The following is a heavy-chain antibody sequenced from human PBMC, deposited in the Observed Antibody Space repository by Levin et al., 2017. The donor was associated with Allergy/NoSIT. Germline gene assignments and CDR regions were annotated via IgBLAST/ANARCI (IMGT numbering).Heavy chain of an antibody. D-gene: IGHD2-15*01. CDR3: ARGPLADAADY. CDR1: GFTFRDYY. CDR2: ISGTSSAI. J-gene: IGHJ4*02. Sequence: GGSLRLSCAASGFTFRDYYMSWIRQAPGKGLELVSYISGTSSAIIYADSVKGRFTISRDNAQNSLYLQMNSLRAEDTAVYFCARGPLADAADYWGQGTLVTVSS. V-gene: IGHV3-11*05.